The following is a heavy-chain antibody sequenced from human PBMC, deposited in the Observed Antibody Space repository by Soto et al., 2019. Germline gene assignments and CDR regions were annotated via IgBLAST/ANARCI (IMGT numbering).Heavy chain of an antibody. D-gene: IGHD3-10*01. CDR3: ARGSYGAGSDY. V-gene: IGHV4-30-2*01. J-gene: IGHJ4*02. CDR1: GGSISSGGYS. Sequence: QLQLQESGSGLVKPSQTLSLTCAVSGGSISSGGYSWSWIRQPPGKGLEWIGYVFHSGSTYYSPSLKSRVTISIDGSKNQFSLKLTSVIAADTAVYYCARGSYGAGSDYWGQGILVTVSS. CDR2: VFHSGST.